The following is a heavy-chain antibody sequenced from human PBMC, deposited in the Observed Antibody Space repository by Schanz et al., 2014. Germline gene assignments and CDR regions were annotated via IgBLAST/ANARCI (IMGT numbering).Heavy chain of an antibody. J-gene: IGHJ4*02. D-gene: IGHD6-13*01. Sequence: VQLLESGGGLVQPGGSLRLSCAASGFSFSDYYMSWIRQAPGKGLEWISFINTGSNYINYADSVKGRFTISRDNTKNTLYLQMNSLRAGDAAVYYCARGLIAAAGGAFDYWGQGTLXAVSA. CDR3: ARGLIAAAGGAFDY. CDR2: INTGSNYI. CDR1: GFSFSDYY. V-gene: IGHV3-11*03.